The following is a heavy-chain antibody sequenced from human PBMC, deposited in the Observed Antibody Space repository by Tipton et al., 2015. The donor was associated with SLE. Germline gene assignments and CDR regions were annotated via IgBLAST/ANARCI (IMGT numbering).Heavy chain of an antibody. Sequence: SLRLSCAASGFTVSDSYMTWVRQAPGKGLEWVSLISGGGGSTQYADSVRGRFTISRDNAKNSLYLQMDNLRVEDMALYYCVKDLSPGGADVWGQGTTVTVSS. CDR3: VKDLSPGGADV. D-gene: IGHD1-26*01. CDR2: ISGGGGST. CDR1: GFTVSDSY. V-gene: IGHV3-11*01. J-gene: IGHJ6*02.